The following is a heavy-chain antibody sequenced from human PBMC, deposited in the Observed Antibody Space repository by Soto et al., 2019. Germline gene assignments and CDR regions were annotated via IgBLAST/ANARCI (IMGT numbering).Heavy chain of an antibody. CDR1: GFSFSIFW. Sequence: EVQLVESGGDLVQPGGSLRLSCAASGFSFSIFWMHWVRQAPGKGLVWVSSINGGGSSADYADSVKGRFTFSRDNAKNTVYLQMNSLGAEDTAVYYCTRGGGYSGYDPFDYWGQGTLVTVSS. CDR2: INGGGSSA. CDR3: TRGGGYSGYDPFDY. V-gene: IGHV3-74*01. J-gene: IGHJ4*02. D-gene: IGHD5-12*01.